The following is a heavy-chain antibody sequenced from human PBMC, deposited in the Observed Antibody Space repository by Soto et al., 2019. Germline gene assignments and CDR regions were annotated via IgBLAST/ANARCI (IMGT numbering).Heavy chain of an antibody. J-gene: IGHJ4*02. CDR1: GYSFTSYW. V-gene: IGHV5-51*01. D-gene: IGHD3-10*01. Sequence: GESLKISCKGSGYSFTSYWIGWVRQMPGKGLEWMGIIYPGDSDTRYSPSFQGQVTISADKSISTAYLQWSSLKASDTAMYYCARXAPKTDDYYRSGSSYDYWGQGTLVTVSS. CDR3: ARXAPKTDDYYRSGSSYDY. CDR2: IYPGDSDT.